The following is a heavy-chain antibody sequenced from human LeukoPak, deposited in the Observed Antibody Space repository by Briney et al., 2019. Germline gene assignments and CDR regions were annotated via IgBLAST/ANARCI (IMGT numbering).Heavy chain of an antibody. J-gene: IGHJ5*02. Sequence: VASVKVSCKASGYALTTYDINWVRQASGQGLEWMAWMNPDSGNSGYAEKFQGRVTLTANPSISTAYMELGSLRYDDSAVYYCARGDKKYCTEFGCYRPDWFDPWGQGTLLIVSS. V-gene: IGHV1-8*01. CDR2: MNPDSGNS. D-gene: IGHD2-8*02. CDR1: GYALTTYD. CDR3: ARGDKKYCTEFGCYRPDWFDP.